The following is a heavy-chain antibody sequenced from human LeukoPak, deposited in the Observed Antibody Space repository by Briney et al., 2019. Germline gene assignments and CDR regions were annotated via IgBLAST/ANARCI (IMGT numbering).Heavy chain of an antibody. Sequence: SETLSLTCAVSGGSISSYYWSWVRQPPGKGLEWIGEIHPSGSTNSNPSLKSRVTISVDKSKNQFSLKLDSVTAADTAVYYCARGWEEAAAWFPTRYYYYYMDVWGKGTTVTVSS. V-gene: IGHV4-4*02. D-gene: IGHD6-13*01. CDR2: IHPSGST. J-gene: IGHJ6*03. CDR3: ARGWEEAAAWFPTRYYYYYMDV. CDR1: GGSISSYY.